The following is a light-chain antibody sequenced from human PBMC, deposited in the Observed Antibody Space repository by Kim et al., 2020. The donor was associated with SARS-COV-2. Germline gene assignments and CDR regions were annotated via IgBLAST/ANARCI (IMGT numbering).Light chain of an antibody. CDR2: AAS. J-gene: IGKJ4*01. V-gene: IGKV1-9*01. Sequence: ASVGDRVAITCRASLGISRYLAWDQQKPGKAPKLRIYAASTLQRGVPSRFSGSESGTDFTLTISSLQPEDFATYYFQQLKSYPATFGGGTKVEIK. CDR1: LGISRY. CDR3: QQLKSYPAT.